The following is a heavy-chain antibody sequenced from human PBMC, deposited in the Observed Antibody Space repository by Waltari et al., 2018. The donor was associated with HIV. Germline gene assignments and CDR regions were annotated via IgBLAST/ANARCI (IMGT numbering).Heavy chain of an antibody. D-gene: IGHD3-3*02. CDR2: SSGYNGNT. J-gene: IGHJ5*02. V-gene: IGHV1-18*01. CDR1: GYTFTEYG. Sequence: QVQLVQSGAEVKNPGASVRVSCKAYGYTFTEYGIRWLRLDPGQGLEWMGRSSGYNGNTRYAQNLQGRLIITTDAATSTAYMELRSLRSDDTAVYYCARGHFWNGYYEAPITWGQGTLVTVSS. CDR3: ARGHFWNGYYEAPIT.